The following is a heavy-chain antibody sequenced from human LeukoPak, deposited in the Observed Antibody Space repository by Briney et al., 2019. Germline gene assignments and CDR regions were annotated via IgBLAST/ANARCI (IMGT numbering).Heavy chain of an antibody. D-gene: IGHD1-7*01. J-gene: IGHJ2*01. V-gene: IGHV5-51*01. Sequence: GESLKISCKGSGYSFTSYWIGWVRQMPGKGLEWMGIIYPGDSDTRYSPSFQGQVTISADKSISTAYLQWSSLKASDTAMYYCARIRGTTPLDWYFDLWGRGTLVTVSS. CDR1: GYSFTSYW. CDR2: IYPGDSDT. CDR3: ARIRGTTPLDWYFDL.